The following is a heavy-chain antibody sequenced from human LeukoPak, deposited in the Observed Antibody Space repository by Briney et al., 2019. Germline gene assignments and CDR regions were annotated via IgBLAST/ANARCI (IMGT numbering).Heavy chain of an antibody. V-gene: IGHV3-7*04. J-gene: IGHJ4*02. Sequence: GGSLRLSCAASGFTFSSYWMSWVRQAPGKGLEWVANTKQDGSEKYYVDSVKGRLTISRDNAKNSLYLQMDSLRAEDTAVYYCVRGFCSSTSCLRRLDYWGQGTLVTVSS. CDR2: TKQDGSEK. D-gene: IGHD2-2*01. CDR3: VRGFCSSTSCLRRLDY. CDR1: GFTFSSYW.